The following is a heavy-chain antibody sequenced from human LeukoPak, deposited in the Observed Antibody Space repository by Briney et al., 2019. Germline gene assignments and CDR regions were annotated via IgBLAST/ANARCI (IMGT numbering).Heavy chain of an antibody. J-gene: IGHJ6*02. CDR1: GGSISSSSYY. CDR2: IYYSGST. V-gene: IGHV4-39*01. D-gene: IGHD3-10*01. CDR3: AEGSTNYYYGMDV. Sequence: SETLSLTCTVSGGSISSSSYYWGWIRQPPGKGLEWIGSIYYSGSTYYNPSLKSRVTISVDTSKNQFSLKLSSVTAADTAVYYCAEGSTNYYYGMDVWGQGTTVTVSS.